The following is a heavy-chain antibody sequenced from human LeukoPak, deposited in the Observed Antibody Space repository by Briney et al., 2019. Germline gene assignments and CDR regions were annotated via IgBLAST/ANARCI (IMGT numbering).Heavy chain of an antibody. CDR1: GFTFSSCG. Sequence: PGGSLRLSCAASGFTFSSCGMHWVRQAPGKGLEWVAVISYDGSNKYYADSVKGRFTISRDNSKNTLYLQMNSLRAEDTAVYYCAKEADGDYGYYFDYWGQGTLVTVSS. D-gene: IGHD4-17*01. V-gene: IGHV3-30*18. J-gene: IGHJ4*02. CDR2: ISYDGSNK. CDR3: AKEADGDYGYYFDY.